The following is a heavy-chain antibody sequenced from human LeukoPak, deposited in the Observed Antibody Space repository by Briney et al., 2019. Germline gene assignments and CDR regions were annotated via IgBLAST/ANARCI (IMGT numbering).Heavy chain of an antibody. CDR1: GYSLSSGYY. J-gene: IGHJ3*02. V-gene: IGHV4-38-2*01. CDR3: ARPQTTYYDILTGHHDAFDI. D-gene: IGHD3-9*01. Sequence: SETLSLTCAVSGYSLSSGYYWGWIRQPPGKGLEWIGSIYHSGSTYYNPSLKSRVTISVDTSKSQFSLKLSSVTAADTAVYYCARPQTTYYDILTGHHDAFDIWGQGTMVTVSS. CDR2: IYHSGST.